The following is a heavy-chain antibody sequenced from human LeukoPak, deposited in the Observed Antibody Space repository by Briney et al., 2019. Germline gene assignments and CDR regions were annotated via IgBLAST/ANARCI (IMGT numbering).Heavy chain of an antibody. V-gene: IGHV1-18*01. Sequence: ASVKVSRKASGYTFTSYGISWVRQAPGQGLEWMGWISAYNGNTNYAQKLQGRVTMTTDTSTSTAYMELRSLRSDDTAAYYCATYSSSTPDFDYWGQGTLVTVSS. D-gene: IGHD6-6*01. CDR1: GYTFTSYG. J-gene: IGHJ4*02. CDR3: ATYSSSTPDFDY. CDR2: ISAYNGNT.